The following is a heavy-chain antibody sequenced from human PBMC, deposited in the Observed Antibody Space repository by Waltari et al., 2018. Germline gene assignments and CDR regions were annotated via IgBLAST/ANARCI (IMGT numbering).Heavy chain of an antibody. CDR1: GYSLTSYW. J-gene: IGHJ4*02. CDR3: ARHEFEEQWLGYFDY. Sequence: EVQLVQSGAEVKKPGESLKISCKGSGYSLTSYWIGWVRQMPGKGLEWMGIIYPGDSYTRYSPSFQGQVTISADKSISTAYLQWSSLKASDTAMYYCARHEFEEQWLGYFDYWGQGTLVTVSS. CDR2: IYPGDSYT. D-gene: IGHD6-19*01. V-gene: IGHV5-51*01.